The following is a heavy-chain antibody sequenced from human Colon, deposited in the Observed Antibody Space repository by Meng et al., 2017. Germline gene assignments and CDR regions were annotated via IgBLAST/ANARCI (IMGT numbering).Heavy chain of an antibody. CDR3: ARPASVVYSYGSFDY. Sequence: QVQRGQAGAEGKKPGAAVKVAGKASGGTVSSYAISWVRQAPGQGLEWMGGIIPILGIANYAQKFQGRVTITADKSTSTAYMELSSLRSEDTAVYYCARPASVVYSYGSFDYWGQGTLVTVSS. V-gene: IGHV1-69*10. D-gene: IGHD5-18*01. CDR2: IIPILGIA. CDR1: GGTVSSYA. J-gene: IGHJ4*02.